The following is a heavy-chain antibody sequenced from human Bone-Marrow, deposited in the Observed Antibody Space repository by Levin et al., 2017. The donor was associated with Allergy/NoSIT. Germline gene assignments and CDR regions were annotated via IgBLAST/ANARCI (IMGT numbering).Heavy chain of an antibody. CDR3: ATGRSWNVYDY. CDR2: IYQSGNT. D-gene: IGHD1-1*01. V-gene: IGHV4-31*03. CDR1: GGSISSSSNS. J-gene: IGHJ4*02. Sequence: PSETLSLTCSVSGGSISSSSNSWTWIRQHPGKGLEWIGYIYQSGNTYYNPSLEGRVTISVVTSMSQLSLRLTSVTAADTAVYYCATGRSWNVYDYWGRGTLVTVSS.